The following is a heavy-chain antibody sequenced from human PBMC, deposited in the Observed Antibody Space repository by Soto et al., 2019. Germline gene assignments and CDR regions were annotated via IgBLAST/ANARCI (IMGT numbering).Heavy chain of an antibody. V-gene: IGHV3-30-3*01. CDR2: ISYDGSNK. J-gene: IGHJ6*02. CDR3: AGQREWEPTNYYYYGMDV. CDR1: GFTFSSYA. Sequence: GSLRLSCAASGFTFSSYAMHWVRQAPGKGLEWVAVISYDGSNKYYADSVKGRFTISRDNSKNTLYLQMNSLRAEDTAVYYCAGQREWEPTNYYYYGMDVWGQGTTVTVSS. D-gene: IGHD1-26*01.